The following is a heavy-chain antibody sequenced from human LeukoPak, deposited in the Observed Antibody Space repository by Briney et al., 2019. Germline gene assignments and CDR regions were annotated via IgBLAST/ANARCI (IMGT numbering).Heavy chain of an antibody. CDR3: AKHRADFWSAYSY. D-gene: IGHD3-3*01. Sequence: GGSLRLSCAASGFTFSSYAMSWVRQAPGKGLEWVSAISGSGGSTYYADSAKGRFTISRDNSKNTLYLQMNSLRAEDTAVYYCAKHRADFWSAYSYWGQGTLVTVSS. J-gene: IGHJ4*02. V-gene: IGHV3-23*01. CDR1: GFTFSSYA. CDR2: ISGSGGST.